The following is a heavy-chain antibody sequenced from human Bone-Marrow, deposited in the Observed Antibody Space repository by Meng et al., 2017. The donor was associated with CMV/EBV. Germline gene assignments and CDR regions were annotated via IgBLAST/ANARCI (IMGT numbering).Heavy chain of an antibody. D-gene: IGHD4-11*01. J-gene: IGHJ4*02. Sequence: ASVKVSCKASGYTFTSYGISWVRQAPGQGLEWMGWISAYNGNTNYAQKLQGRVTMTTDTSTSTAYMELSSVTAADTAVYYCARALLRASHGAYRGWGQGTLVTVSS. CDR1: GYTFTSYG. V-gene: IGHV1-18*01. CDR2: ISAYNGNT. CDR3: ARALLRASHGAYRG.